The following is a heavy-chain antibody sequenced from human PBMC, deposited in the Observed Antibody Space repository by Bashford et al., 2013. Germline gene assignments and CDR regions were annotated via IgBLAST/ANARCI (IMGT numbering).Heavy chain of an antibody. J-gene: IGHJ6*03. CDR2: INPNSGGT. CDR3: AVRGVYITGTNMDV. Sequence: ASVKVSCKASGYTFTGYYMHWVRQAPGQGLEWMGRINPNSGGTNYAQKFQGRVTMTRDTSISTAYMELSRLRSDDTAVYYCAVRGVYITGTNMDVWGKGTTVTVSS. V-gene: IGHV1-2*06. CDR1: GYTFTGYY. D-gene: IGHD1-7*01.